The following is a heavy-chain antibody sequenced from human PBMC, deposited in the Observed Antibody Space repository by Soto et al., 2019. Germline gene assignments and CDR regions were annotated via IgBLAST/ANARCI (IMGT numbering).Heavy chain of an antibody. D-gene: IGHD2-2*01. Sequence: QVQLVESGGGVVQPGRSLRLSCAASGFTFSSYAMHWVRQAPGKGLEWVAVISYDGGNKYYADSVKGRFTISRDSSKNTLYLQMNSLRAEDTAVYYSARAEDECISTSCFAGDYYYYYNMDVWGQGTTVTVSS. J-gene: IGHJ6*02. CDR1: GFTFSSYA. CDR3: ARAEDECISTSCFAGDYYYYYNMDV. CDR2: ISYDGGNK. V-gene: IGHV3-30-3*01.